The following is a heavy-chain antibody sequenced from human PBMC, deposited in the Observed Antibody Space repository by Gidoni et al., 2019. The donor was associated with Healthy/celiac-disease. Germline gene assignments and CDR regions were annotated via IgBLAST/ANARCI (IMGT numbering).Heavy chain of an antibody. Sequence: EVQRVQSGAEVKKHGESLRISCKGSGYSCTSYWISWVRQMPGKGLEWMGRIDPSDSYTNYSPSFQGHVTISADKSISTAYLQWSSLKASDTAMYYCARHSTASAGKNAFDIWGQGTMVTVSS. J-gene: IGHJ3*02. V-gene: IGHV5-10-1*03. CDR3: ARHSTASAGKNAFDI. CDR2: IDPSDSYT. CDR1: GYSCTSYW. D-gene: IGHD6-6*01.